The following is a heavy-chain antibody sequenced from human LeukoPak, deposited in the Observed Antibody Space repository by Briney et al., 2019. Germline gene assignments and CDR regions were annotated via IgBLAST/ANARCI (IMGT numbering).Heavy chain of an antibody. CDR3: AKDRRGYGLFDY. D-gene: IGHD5-18*01. CDR1: GFTFSSYA. CDR2: ISGSGGST. V-gene: IGHV3-23*01. Sequence: GGSLRLSCEVSGFTFSSYAMSWVRQAPGKGLERVSAISGSGGSTHYADSVKGRFTISRDNSKNTLYLQMNSLRAEDTAVYYCAKDRRGYGLFDYWGQGTLVTVSS. J-gene: IGHJ4*02.